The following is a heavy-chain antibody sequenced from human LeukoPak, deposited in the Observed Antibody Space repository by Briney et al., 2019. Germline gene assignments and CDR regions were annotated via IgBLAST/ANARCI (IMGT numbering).Heavy chain of an antibody. CDR1: GFTFSTYG. CDR2: ISYDGSSK. J-gene: IGHJ4*02. Sequence: GSSVRLSCAASGFTFSTYGMHCVRQAPGKGLEWVTDISYDGSSKDYADSVEGRFTISRDNSKNTLYLQMNSLRAEDTALYYCTKSSAYSSRYYYFDYWGQGTLVTVSS. D-gene: IGHD6-13*01. CDR3: TKSSAYSSRYYYFDY. V-gene: IGHV3-30*18.